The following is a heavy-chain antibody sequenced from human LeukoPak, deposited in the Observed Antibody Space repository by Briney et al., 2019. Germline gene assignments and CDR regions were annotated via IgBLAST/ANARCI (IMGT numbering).Heavy chain of an antibody. J-gene: IGHJ3*02. D-gene: IGHD3-10*01. V-gene: IGHV1-2*02. Sequence: GASVKVSCKASGYTFTGYFMHWVRQAPGQGLEWMGWINPNSGGTNYAQKFQGRVTMTRDTSISTAYMELSSLRSDDTAVYYCARHKPYGSGSFDTFDIWGQGTMVTVSS. CDR3: ARHKPYGSGSFDTFDI. CDR2: INPNSGGT. CDR1: GYTFTGYF.